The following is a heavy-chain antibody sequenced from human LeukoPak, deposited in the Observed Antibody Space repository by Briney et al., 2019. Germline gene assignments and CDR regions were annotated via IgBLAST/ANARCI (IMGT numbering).Heavy chain of an antibody. Sequence: GASVKVSCKASGYTFTTYGISWVRQAPGQGLEWMGWISGYNGNTNNAQKFQGRVTMTTDTSTTTAYMELRSLRSDDTAVYYCARDERRACRSTSCYGYFDYWGQGTLVTVSS. J-gene: IGHJ4*02. CDR1: GYTFTTYG. CDR2: ISGYNGNT. V-gene: IGHV1-18*01. CDR3: ARDERRACRSTSCYGYFDY. D-gene: IGHD2-2*01.